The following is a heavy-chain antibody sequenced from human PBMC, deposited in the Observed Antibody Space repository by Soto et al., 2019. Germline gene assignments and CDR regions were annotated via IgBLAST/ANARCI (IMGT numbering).Heavy chain of an antibody. CDR3: AKDVGYGSGSPYYFDY. Sequence: EVQLLESGGGLVQPGGSLRLSCAASGFTFSSYAMSWVRQAPGKGLEWVSAISGSGGSTYYADSVKGRFTISRDNSKNTLYLQMNSLRAEDTAVYYCAKDVGYGSGSPYYFDYWGQGTLVTVSS. J-gene: IGHJ4*02. CDR2: ISGSGGST. D-gene: IGHD3-10*01. V-gene: IGHV3-23*01. CDR1: GFTFSSYA.